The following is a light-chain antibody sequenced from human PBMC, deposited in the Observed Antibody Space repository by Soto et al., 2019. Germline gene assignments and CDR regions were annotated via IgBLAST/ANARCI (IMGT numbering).Light chain of an antibody. CDR2: KAS. CDR1: QTISSW. Sequence: DIPMTQSPSSLSAVVGDRVTITCRASQTISSWLAWYQQKPGKAPKLLIYKASTLKSGVPSRFSGSGSGTEFTLTISSLQPDDFATYYCQHYNSYSEAFGQGTKVDIK. J-gene: IGKJ1*01. V-gene: IGKV1-5*03. CDR3: QHYNSYSEA.